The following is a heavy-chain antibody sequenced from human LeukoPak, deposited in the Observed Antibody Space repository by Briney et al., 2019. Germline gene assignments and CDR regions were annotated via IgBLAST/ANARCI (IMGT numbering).Heavy chain of an antibody. CDR2: MNPSGST. CDR1: GGSFSGYY. J-gene: IGHJ6*03. V-gene: IGHV4-34*01. Sequence: SETLSLTCAVYGGSFSGYYRTWIRQTPEKGLEWIGEMNPSGSTNYNPSLKSRVTISVDTSKTQFSLELSSVTAADTAVYYCARGRQDVTMIVVVMTAVSYYLDVWGKGTTVTVS. CDR3: ARGRQDVTMIVVVMTAVSYYLDV. D-gene: IGHD3-22*01.